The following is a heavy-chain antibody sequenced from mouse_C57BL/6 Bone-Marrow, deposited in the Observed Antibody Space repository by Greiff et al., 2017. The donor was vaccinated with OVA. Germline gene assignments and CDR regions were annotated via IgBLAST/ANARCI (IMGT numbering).Heavy chain of an antibody. Sequence: DVQLQESGGGLVQPGGSLKLSCAASGFTFSDYYMYWVRQTPEKRLEWVAYISNGGGSTYYPDTVKGRFTISRDNAKNTLYLQMSRLKSEDTAMYYCARHDYSGYFDVWGTGTTVTVSS. J-gene: IGHJ1*03. D-gene: IGHD2-12*01. CDR1: GFTFSDYY. CDR2: ISNGGGST. V-gene: IGHV5-12*01. CDR3: ARHDYSGYFDV.